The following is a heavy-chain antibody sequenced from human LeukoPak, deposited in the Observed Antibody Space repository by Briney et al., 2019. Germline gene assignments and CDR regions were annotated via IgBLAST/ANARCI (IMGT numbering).Heavy chain of an antibody. J-gene: IGHJ4*02. D-gene: IGHD6-19*01. V-gene: IGHV3-33*08. CDR2: IWYDGSNK. CDR1: GFTFSSYG. Sequence: PGGSLRLSCAASGFTFSSYGIHWVRQAPGKGLEWVAVIWYDGSNKYYADSVKGRFTISRDNSKNTLYLQMNSLRAEDTAVYYCAREAPGIAVAGTIDYWGQGTLVTVSS. CDR3: AREAPGIAVAGTIDY.